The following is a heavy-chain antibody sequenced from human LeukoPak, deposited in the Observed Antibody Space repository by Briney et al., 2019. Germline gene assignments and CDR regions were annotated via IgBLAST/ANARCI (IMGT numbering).Heavy chain of an antibody. V-gene: IGHV3-33*03. Sequence: PGRSLRLSCVASGFTFRNYAVHWVRQAPGKGLEWVSYIDYDGTGMSYADSVKGRFTISRDNAKKTLYLEMRSLTVEDSAVYYCAGPYDYGDLSYWGQGSLVSVSS. D-gene: IGHD4-17*01. J-gene: IGHJ4*02. CDR3: AGPYDYGDLSY. CDR2: IDYDGTGM. CDR1: GFTFRNYA.